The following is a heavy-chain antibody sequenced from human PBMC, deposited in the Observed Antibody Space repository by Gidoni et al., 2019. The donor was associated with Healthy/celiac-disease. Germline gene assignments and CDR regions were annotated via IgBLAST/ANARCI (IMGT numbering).Heavy chain of an antibody. CDR3: ARAVGAPGVRVNWFDP. CDR2: IFYSGST. J-gene: IGHJ5*02. D-gene: IGHD3-10*01. CDR1: GGSISSYY. Sequence: QVQLQESGPGLTKPSETLSLTCTASGGSISSYYWRWIRQPPGKGLEWIGCIFYSGSTNYNPSLKSRVTISVDTSKNQFSLKLSSVTAADTAVYDCARAVGAPGVRVNWFDPWGQGTLVTVSS. V-gene: IGHV4-59*01.